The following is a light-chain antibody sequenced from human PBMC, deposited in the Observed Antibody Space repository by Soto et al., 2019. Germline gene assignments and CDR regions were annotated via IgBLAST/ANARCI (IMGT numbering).Light chain of an antibody. CDR3: QSYDSSLTVL. Sequence: QAVVTQPPSVSGAPGQRVTISCTGSSSNIGAGYDVHWYQQLPGTAPKLLIYGNSNRPSGVPDRFSASKSGTSASLAITGLQAEDEADYYCQSYDSSLTVLIGGGTKLTVL. CDR2: GNS. V-gene: IGLV1-40*01. CDR1: SSNIGAGYD. J-gene: IGLJ2*01.